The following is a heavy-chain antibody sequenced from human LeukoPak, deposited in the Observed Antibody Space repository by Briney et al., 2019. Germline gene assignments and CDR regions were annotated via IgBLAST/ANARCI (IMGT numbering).Heavy chain of an antibody. CDR3: ARDLTRITMIVVDERSDY. V-gene: IGHV1-2*02. J-gene: IGHJ4*02. CDR1: GYTFTGYY. D-gene: IGHD3-22*01. CDR2: INPNSGGT. Sequence: ASGKGSCKASGYTFTGYYMHWVRQAPGRGLEWMGWINPNSGGTNYAQKFQGRVTMTRDTSISTAYMELSRLRSDDTAVYYCARDLTRITMIVVDERSDYWGQGTLVTVSS.